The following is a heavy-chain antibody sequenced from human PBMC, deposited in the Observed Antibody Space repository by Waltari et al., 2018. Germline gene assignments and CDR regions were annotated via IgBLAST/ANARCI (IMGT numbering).Heavy chain of an antibody. D-gene: IGHD3-3*01. Sequence: QVQLVQSGAEVKKPGSSVKVSCKASGGTFSSYAISRVRQAPGQGLEWMGRVIPILGIAKYPQEFQGRVTITADKSTSTAYMALSSLRSEDTAVYYCASVGSGYSQVDYYYGMDVWGQGTTVTVSS. V-gene: IGHV1-69*04. CDR1: GGTFSSYA. CDR3: ASVGSGYSQVDYYYGMDV. J-gene: IGHJ6*02. CDR2: VIPILGIA.